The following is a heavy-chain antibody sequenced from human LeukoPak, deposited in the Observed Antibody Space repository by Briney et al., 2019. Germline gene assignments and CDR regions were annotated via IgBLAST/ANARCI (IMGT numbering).Heavy chain of an antibody. J-gene: IGHJ3*02. Sequence: GASVKVSCKASGYTFTGYYMHWVRQAPGQGLEWMGWINPNSGGTNYAQKFQGRVTMTRDTSISTAYMELSRLRSDDTAVYYCARDRQLLRTLDAFDIWGQGTMVTVSS. CDR3: ARDRQLLRTLDAFDI. V-gene: IGHV1-2*02. CDR2: INPNSGGT. D-gene: IGHD2-15*01. CDR1: GYTFTGYY.